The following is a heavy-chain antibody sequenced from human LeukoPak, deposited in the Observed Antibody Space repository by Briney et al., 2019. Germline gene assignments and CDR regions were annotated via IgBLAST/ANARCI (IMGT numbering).Heavy chain of an antibody. CDR3: AREIEITIFGVVRDY. V-gene: IGHV1-18*01. CDR2: ISAYNGNT. CDR1: GYTFTSYG. J-gene: IGHJ4*02. Sequence: AAVKASCKASGYTFTSYGISWVGQARGQGREGVGWISAYNGNTNYAQKLQGRVTMTTDPSTSTAYIDLRSLRSDGTAVYYCAREIEITIFGVVRDYWGQGTLVTVSS. D-gene: IGHD3-3*01.